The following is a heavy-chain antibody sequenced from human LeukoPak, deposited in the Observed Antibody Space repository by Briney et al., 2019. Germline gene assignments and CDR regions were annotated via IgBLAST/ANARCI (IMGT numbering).Heavy chain of an antibody. Sequence: PGGSLRLSCAASGFTFSSYEMNWVRQAPGKGLEWVSYISNSGSTIYYTDSVKGRFTISRDNAKNSLYLQMNSLRAEDTAVYYCARESYYYDSSGASNWFDPWGQGTLVTVSS. J-gene: IGHJ5*02. D-gene: IGHD3-22*01. CDR2: ISNSGSTI. CDR1: GFTFSSYE. CDR3: ARESYYYDSSGASNWFDP. V-gene: IGHV3-48*03.